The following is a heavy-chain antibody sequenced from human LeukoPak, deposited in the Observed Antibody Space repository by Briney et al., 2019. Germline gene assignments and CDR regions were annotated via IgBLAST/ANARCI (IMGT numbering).Heavy chain of an antibody. D-gene: IGHD3-16*02. CDR1: GGSISSYY. CDR3: ARDSYDYVWGSYHNWFDP. J-gene: IGHJ5*02. Sequence: SGTLSLTCTVSGGSISSYYWGWIRQPPGKGLEWIGSIYYSGSTYYNPSLKSRVTISVDTSKNQFSLKLSSVTAADTAVYYCARDSYDYVWGSYHNWFDPWGQGTLVTVSS. V-gene: IGHV4-39*07. CDR2: IYYSGST.